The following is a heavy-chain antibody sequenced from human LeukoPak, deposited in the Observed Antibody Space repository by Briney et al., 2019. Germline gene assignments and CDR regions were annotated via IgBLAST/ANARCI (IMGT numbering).Heavy chain of an antibody. CDR2: IYHSGST. V-gene: IGHV4-38-2*02. Sequence: PSETLSLTCTVSGYSISSGYYWGWIRQPPGKGLEWIGSIYHSGSTYYNPSLKSRVTISVDTSKNQFSLKLSSVTAADTAVYYCARDHDRYCSSTSCYFPFDPWGQGTLVTVSS. CDR3: ARDHDRYCSSTSCYFPFDP. D-gene: IGHD2-2*01. J-gene: IGHJ5*02. CDR1: GYSISSGYY.